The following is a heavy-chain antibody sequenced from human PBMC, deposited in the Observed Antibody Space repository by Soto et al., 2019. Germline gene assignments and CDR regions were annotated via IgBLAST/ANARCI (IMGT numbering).Heavy chain of an antibody. V-gene: IGHV5-51*01. CDR1: GYSFTSYW. Sequence: PGESLKISCKGSGYSFTSYWIGWVRQMPGKGLEWMGIIYPGDSDTRYSPSFQGQVTISADKSISTAYLQWSSLKASDTAMYYCALHGVGDILTGQPDVWGQGTLVTGSS. CDR3: ALHGVGDILTGQPDV. D-gene: IGHD3-9*01. CDR2: IYPGDSDT. J-gene: IGHJ4*02.